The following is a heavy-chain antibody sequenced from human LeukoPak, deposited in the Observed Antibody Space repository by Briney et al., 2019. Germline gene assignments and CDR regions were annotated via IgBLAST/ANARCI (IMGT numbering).Heavy chain of an antibody. V-gene: IGHV3-20*04. CDR1: GFTFDDYG. Sequence: PGGSLRLSCAASGFTFDDYGMSWARQAPGKGLEWVSGINWNGGSTGYADSVKGRFTISRDNAKNSLYLQMNSLRAEDTALYYCARGRGDYGGWYYYYYMDVWGKGTTVTVSS. J-gene: IGHJ6*03. CDR3: ARGRGDYGGWYYYYYMDV. CDR2: INWNGGST. D-gene: IGHD4-23*01.